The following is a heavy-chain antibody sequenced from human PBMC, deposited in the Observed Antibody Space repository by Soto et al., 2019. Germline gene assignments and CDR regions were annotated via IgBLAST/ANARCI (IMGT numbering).Heavy chain of an antibody. J-gene: IGHJ4*02. Sequence: GGSLRLSCAASGFTFSSYGMHWVRQAPGKGLEWVAVIWYDGSNKYYADSVKGRFTISRDNSKNTLYLQMNSLRAEDTAVYYCARDQRYYDSSGPQGYWGQGTLVTVS. CDR2: IWYDGSNK. D-gene: IGHD3-22*01. CDR1: GFTFSSYG. V-gene: IGHV3-33*01. CDR3: ARDQRYYDSSGPQGY.